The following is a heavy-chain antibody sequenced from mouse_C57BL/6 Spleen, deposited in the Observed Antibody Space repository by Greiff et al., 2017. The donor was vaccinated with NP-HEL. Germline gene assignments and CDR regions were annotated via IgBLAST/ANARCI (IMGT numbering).Heavy chain of an antibody. V-gene: IGHV5-4*01. D-gene: IGHD4-1*02. CDR2: ISDGGSYT. CDR3: AREPQLGYYFDY. CDR1: GFTFSSYA. J-gene: IGHJ2*01. Sequence: DVHLVESGGGLVKPGGSLKLSCAASGFTFSSYAMSWVRQTPEKRLEWVATISDGGSYTYYPDNVKGRFTISRDNAKNNLYLQMSHLKSEDTAMYYCAREPQLGYYFDYWGQGTTLTVSS.